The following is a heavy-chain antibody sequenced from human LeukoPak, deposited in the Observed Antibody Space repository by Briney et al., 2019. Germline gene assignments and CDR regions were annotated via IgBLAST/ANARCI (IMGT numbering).Heavy chain of an antibody. D-gene: IGHD1-26*01. CDR2: INGGGIIT. Sequence: PRGSLRLSCAASGFTFTGYAMTWVRQAPGKRLEWVSAINGGGIITYYADSVSGRFTISRDNSKNTLYLQMNSLRAEDTAVYFCAKDDGRAYYLDFWGQGTLVTVSS. CDR1: GFTFTGYA. CDR3: AKDDGRAYYLDF. J-gene: IGHJ4*02. V-gene: IGHV3-23*01.